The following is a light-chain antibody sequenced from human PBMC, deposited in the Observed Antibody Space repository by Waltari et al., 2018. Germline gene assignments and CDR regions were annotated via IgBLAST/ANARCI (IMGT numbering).Light chain of an antibody. J-gene: IGKJ1*01. V-gene: IGKV1-39*01. CDR3: QQSYSFTRT. CDR2: AAS. Sequence: DIQMTQSPSSLSASVGARVTITCRESQTISRYLNWYQQKPGKAPNLLIYAASSMQSGVPSRFSGSGSGRDFTLIITSLQPEDFATYYCQQSYSFTRTFGQGTKVEIK. CDR1: QTISRY.